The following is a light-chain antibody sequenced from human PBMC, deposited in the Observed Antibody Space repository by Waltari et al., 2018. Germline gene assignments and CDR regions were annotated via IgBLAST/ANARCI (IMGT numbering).Light chain of an antibody. Sequence: DIVMTQSSDSLAVSLGQMATLSCKSSQSIFRSSTNKNHLAWYQQKPGQPPKLLIYWASTRESGVPDRFSGSGSGTDFTLTISGLQAEDVAVYYCHQYYSSPLAFGGGTKVEIK. CDR1: QSIFRSSTNKNH. CDR2: WAS. V-gene: IGKV4-1*01. CDR3: HQYYSSPLA. J-gene: IGKJ4*01.